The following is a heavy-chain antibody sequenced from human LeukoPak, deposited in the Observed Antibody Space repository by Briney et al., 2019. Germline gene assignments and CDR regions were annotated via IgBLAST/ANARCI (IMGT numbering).Heavy chain of an antibody. J-gene: IGHJ4*02. CDR1: GFTFSSYG. CDR3: AKGGGYESAGDY. Sequence: PGRSLRLSCAASGFTFSSYGMHWVRQAPGKELEGVAVISYDGSNKYYADSVKGRFTISRDNSKNTLYLQMNSLRAEDTAVYYCAKGGGYESAGDYWGQGTLVTVSS. D-gene: IGHD5-12*01. CDR2: ISYDGSNK. V-gene: IGHV3-30*18.